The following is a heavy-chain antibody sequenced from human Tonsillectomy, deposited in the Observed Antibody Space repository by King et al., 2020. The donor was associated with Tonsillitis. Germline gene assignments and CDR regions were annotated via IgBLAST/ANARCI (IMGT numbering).Heavy chain of an antibody. V-gene: IGHV3-33*05. CDR1: GFTFSSYG. D-gene: IGHD4/OR15-4a*01. Sequence: VQLVESGGGVVQPGRSLRLSCAASGFTFSSYGIHWVRQAPGKGLEWVAVISDDGSNKYYADSVKGRFTISRDNSKNTLYLQMSSLRAEDTAVYYCARDRDDYLFDYWGQGTLVTVSS. CDR3: ARDRDDYLFDY. CDR2: ISDDGSNK. J-gene: IGHJ4*02.